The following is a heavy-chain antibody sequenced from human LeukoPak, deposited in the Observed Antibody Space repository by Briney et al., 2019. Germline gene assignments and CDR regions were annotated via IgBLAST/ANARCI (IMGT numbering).Heavy chain of an antibody. CDR2: MYFGERT. V-gene: IGHV4-59*01. CDR1: GASITSYY. D-gene: IGHD7-27*01. J-gene: IGHJ4*02. CDR3: ARIPGDRPDD. Sequence: SETLSLTCTVSGASITSYYWTWIRQPPGKGLEWVGYMYFGERTNYNPSLKSRVTISIDTSKKQFSLKLKSVTAADTAVYYCARIPGDRPDDWGQGTLVTVS.